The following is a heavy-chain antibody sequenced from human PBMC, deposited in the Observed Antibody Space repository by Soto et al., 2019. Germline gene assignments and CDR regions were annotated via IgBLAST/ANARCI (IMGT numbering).Heavy chain of an antibody. D-gene: IGHD3-22*01. CDR2: TYYRSKWYN. CDR3: ARVRDSSGYYFYDAFDI. V-gene: IGHV6-1*01. Sequence: SQTLSLTCAISGDIVSSNSAAWNCIRQSPSRGLEWLGRTYYRSKWYNDYAVSVKSRITINPDTSKNQFSLQLNSVTPEDTAVYYCARVRDSSGYYFYDAFDIWGQGTMVTVSS. CDR1: GDIVSSNSAA. J-gene: IGHJ3*02.